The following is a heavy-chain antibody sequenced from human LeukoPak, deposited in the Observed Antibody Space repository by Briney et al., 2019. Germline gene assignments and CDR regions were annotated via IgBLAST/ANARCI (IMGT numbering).Heavy chain of an antibody. CDR2: INPSGGST. CDR3: ARVGSHGIVVGY. D-gene: IGHD2-2*01. V-gene: IGHV1-46*01. CDR1: GYTFTSYY. Sequence: GASVKLSCKASGYTFTSYYMHWVRQAPGQGLEWMGIINPSGGSTSYAQKFQGRVTMTRDTSTSTVYMELSSLRSEDTAVYYCARVGSHGIVVGYWGQGTLVTVSS. J-gene: IGHJ4*02.